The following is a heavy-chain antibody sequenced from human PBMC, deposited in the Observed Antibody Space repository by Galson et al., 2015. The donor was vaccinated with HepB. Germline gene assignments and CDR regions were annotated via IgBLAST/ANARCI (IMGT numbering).Heavy chain of an antibody. J-gene: IGHJ6*02. D-gene: IGHD6-13*01. CDR1: GFTFSSYG. V-gene: IGHV3-33*08. Sequence: SLRLSCAASGFTFSSYGMHWVRQAPGKGLEWVAVIWYDGSNKYYADSVKGRFTISRDNSKNTLYLQMNSLRAEDTAVYYCARGFAPLSPKAAAGRYYYYGMDVWGQGTTVTVSS. CDR3: ARGFAPLSPKAAAGRYYYYGMDV. CDR2: IWYDGSNK.